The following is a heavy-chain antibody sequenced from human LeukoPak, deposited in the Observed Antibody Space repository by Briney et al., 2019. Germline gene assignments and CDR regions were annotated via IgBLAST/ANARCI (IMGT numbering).Heavy chain of an antibody. J-gene: IGHJ4*02. V-gene: IGHV3-11*06. CDR2: IRSSSTYT. CDR1: GFTFSDYY. Sequence: PGGSLRLSCAASGFTFSDYYMSRIRQAPGKGLEWVSHIRSSSTYTNYADSVKGRFTISRDNAKNSLYLQMNSLRDEDSAVYYCARDQGIFDYWGQGTLVTVSS. CDR3: ARDQGIFDY.